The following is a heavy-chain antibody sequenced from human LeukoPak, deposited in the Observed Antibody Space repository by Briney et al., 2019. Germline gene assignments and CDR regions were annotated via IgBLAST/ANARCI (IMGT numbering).Heavy chain of an antibody. J-gene: IGHJ4*02. Sequence: ASVKGSCKASGYTLTRYYINWVGQATGQRLEGVGWMNPNSDNTGYAQKFQGRVSMTSNTSISTAYMELSSLRSEDTAVYYCARGLRREQQLLRAFDDWGQGTLVTVSS. V-gene: IGHV1-8*01. CDR1: GYTLTRYY. D-gene: IGHD6-13*01. CDR3: ARGLRREQQLLRAFDD. CDR2: MNPNSDNT.